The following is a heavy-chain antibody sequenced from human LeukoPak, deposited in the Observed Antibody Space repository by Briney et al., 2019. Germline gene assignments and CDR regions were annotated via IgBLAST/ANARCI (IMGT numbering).Heavy chain of an antibody. CDR1: GYSFTNYW. V-gene: IGHV5-51*01. Sequence: GESLKISCKGSGYSFTNYWIGWVRQMPGKGLEWMGIIYPGDSGTRYNPSFQGQVTISADKSISTAYLQWSSLKASDTAMYYCARHRLRYGDHKTHDAFDIWGQGTMVTVSS. D-gene: IGHD4-17*01. J-gene: IGHJ3*02. CDR2: IYPGDSGT. CDR3: ARHRLRYGDHKTHDAFDI.